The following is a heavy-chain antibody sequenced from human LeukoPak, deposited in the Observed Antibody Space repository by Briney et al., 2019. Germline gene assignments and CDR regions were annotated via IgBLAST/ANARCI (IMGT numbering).Heavy chain of an antibody. D-gene: IGHD3-10*01. J-gene: IGHJ6*02. CDR3: AKSLWFGEPLNYYYGMDV. V-gene: IGHV3-30*18. CDR2: ISYDGSNK. Sequence: GRSLRLSCAASGFTFSSYGMHWVRQAPGKGLEWVAVISYDGSNKYYADSVKGRFTISRDNSKNTLYLQMNSLRAEDTAVYYCAKSLWFGEPLNYYYGMDVWGQGTTVTVSS. CDR1: GFTFSSYG.